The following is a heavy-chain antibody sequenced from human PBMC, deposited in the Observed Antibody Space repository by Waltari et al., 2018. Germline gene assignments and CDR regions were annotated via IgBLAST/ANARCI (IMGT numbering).Heavy chain of an antibody. Sequence: QVQLVQSGAEVKKPGSAWKVTCQASGGPFSSDRILRVLRAPGQGLEWMGGIIPIFGTANYAQKFQGRVTITADKSTSTAYMELSSLRSEDTAVYYCARANGDYYYYYMDVWGKGTTVTVSS. J-gene: IGHJ6*03. V-gene: IGHV1-69*14. D-gene: IGHD2-8*01. CDR1: GGPFSSDR. CDR3: ARANGDYYYYYMDV. CDR2: IIPIFGTA.